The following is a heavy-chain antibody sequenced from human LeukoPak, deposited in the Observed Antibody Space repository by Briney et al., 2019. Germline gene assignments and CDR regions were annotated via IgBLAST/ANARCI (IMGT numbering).Heavy chain of an antibody. V-gene: IGHV3-23*01. Sequence: GGSLRLSCAASGFTFSNYAMSWVRQAPGKGLEWVSTLSGTGGSTYYADSVKGRFTISRDNSKNTLYLQVSSLRAEDTAVYYCAKLPGRAADYWGQGTLVTVSS. CDR1: GFTFSNYA. CDR3: AKLPGRAADY. CDR2: LSGTGGST. J-gene: IGHJ4*02.